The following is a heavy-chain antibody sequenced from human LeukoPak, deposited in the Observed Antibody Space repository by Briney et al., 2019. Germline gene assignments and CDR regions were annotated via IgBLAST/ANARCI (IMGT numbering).Heavy chain of an antibody. CDR3: ARGPSDYYYDSSGYHDY. J-gene: IGHJ4*02. CDR2: IIPIFGTA. Sequence: ASVKVSCKASGGTFSSYAISWVRQAPGQGLEWMGGIIPIFGTANYAQKFQGRVTITADESTSTAYMELSSLRSGDTAVYYCARGPSDYYYDSSGYHDYWGQGTLVTVSS. CDR1: GGTFSSYA. V-gene: IGHV1-69*13. D-gene: IGHD3-22*01.